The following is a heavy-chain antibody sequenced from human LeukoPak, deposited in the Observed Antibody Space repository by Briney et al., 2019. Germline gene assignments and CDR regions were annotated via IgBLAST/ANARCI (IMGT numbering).Heavy chain of an antibody. CDR1: GYTFTGYY. CDR2: INPNSGGT. V-gene: IGHV1-2*02. J-gene: IGHJ4*02. Sequence: EASVTVSCKASGYTFTGYYMHWVRQAPGQALEWMGWINPNSGGTNYAQKFQGRVTMTRDTSISTAYMELSRLRSDDTAVYYCARREAAAMGSELDYWGQGTLVTVSS. D-gene: IGHD5-18*01. CDR3: ARREAAAMGSELDY.